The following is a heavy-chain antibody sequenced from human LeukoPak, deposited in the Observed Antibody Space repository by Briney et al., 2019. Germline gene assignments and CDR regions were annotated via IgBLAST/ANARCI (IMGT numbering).Heavy chain of an antibody. V-gene: IGHV3-30-3*01. CDR3: ARDHRGVRDYFDY. Sequence: PGGSLRLSCVASGLTFRSYAMHWVRQAPGKGLEWVAVISQDGSKRHYADSVKGRFTISRDNSRNTLYLEMNSLRAEDTAVYYCARDHRGVRDYFDYWGQGTLVTVSS. J-gene: IGHJ4*02. CDR1: GLTFRSYA. CDR2: ISQDGSKR. D-gene: IGHD3-10*01.